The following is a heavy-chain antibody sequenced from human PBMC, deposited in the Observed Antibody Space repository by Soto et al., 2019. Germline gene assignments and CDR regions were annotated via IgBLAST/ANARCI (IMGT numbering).Heavy chain of an antibody. J-gene: IGHJ4*02. Sequence: PSETLSLTCTVSGGSISSGGYYWSWIRQHPGKGLEWIGYIYYSGSTYYNPSLKSRVTISVDTSKNQFSLKLSSVTAADTAVYYCARDGNYYGSGRAIDYWGQGTLVTVSS. CDR2: IYYSGST. D-gene: IGHD3-10*01. CDR1: GGSISSGGYY. CDR3: ARDGNYYGSGRAIDY. V-gene: IGHV4-31*03.